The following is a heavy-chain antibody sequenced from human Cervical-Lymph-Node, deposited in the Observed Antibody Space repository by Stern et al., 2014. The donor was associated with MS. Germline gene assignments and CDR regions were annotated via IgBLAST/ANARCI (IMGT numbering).Heavy chain of an antibody. CDR2: IYYRGSTT. CDR3: ARVLEDDLTDWYFDL. J-gene: IGHJ2*01. Sequence: VQLVESGPGLVKPSQTLSLTCTVSGGSINSGGHYWSWIRQHPGKGLVWIGNIYYRGSTTYQNPYLKRRVIISVHSSRNQISLKLTSVTAADTAVYYCARVLEDDLTDWYFDLWGRGTLVTVSA. D-gene: IGHD3/OR15-3a*01. CDR1: GGSINSGGHY. V-gene: IGHV4-31*03.